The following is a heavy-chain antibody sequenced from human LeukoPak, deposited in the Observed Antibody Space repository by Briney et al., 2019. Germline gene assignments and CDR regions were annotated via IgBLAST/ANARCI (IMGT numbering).Heavy chain of an antibody. CDR1: GYTFTSYG. Sequence: GASVKVSCKASGYTFTSYGISWVRQAPGQGLEWMGWISAYNGNTNYAQKLQGRVTMTTDTSTSTAYMELRSLRSDDTAVYYCARRGDLLVGAIYFDYWGQGTLVTVSS. D-gene: IGHD1-26*01. V-gene: IGHV1-18*01. CDR3: ARRGDLLVGAIYFDY. J-gene: IGHJ4*02. CDR2: ISAYNGNT.